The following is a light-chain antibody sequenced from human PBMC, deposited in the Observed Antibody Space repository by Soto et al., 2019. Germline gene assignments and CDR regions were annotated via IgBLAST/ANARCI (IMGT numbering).Light chain of an antibody. Sequence: QSVLTQPRSVSASPGQSVTISCTGSSSDVGAYNYVSWYQKFPSKAPKNKNYEVKKRPSGVPDRFSGFKTGNTASLTNSWLQAADEADYYCCSYADPYTFIFGTGTKVTVL. CDR1: SSDVGAYNY. J-gene: IGLJ1*01. CDR2: EVK. CDR3: CSYADPYTFI. V-gene: IGLV2-11*01.